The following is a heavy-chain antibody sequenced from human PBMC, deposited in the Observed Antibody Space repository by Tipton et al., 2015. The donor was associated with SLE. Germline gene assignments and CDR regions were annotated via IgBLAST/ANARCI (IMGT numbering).Heavy chain of an antibody. J-gene: IGHJ4*02. CDR1: GGSINSGTYY. CDR3: ARSAGYGSNWAHFDY. CDR2: IFSRGST. D-gene: IGHD6-13*01. Sequence: TLSLTCTVSGGSINSGTYYWSWIRQPAGKGLEWIGHIFSRGSTDYNPSLMSRVTISVDTSKNQFSLKLSSVTAADTAVYYCARSAGYGSNWAHFDYWGQGTLVTVSS. V-gene: IGHV4-61*09.